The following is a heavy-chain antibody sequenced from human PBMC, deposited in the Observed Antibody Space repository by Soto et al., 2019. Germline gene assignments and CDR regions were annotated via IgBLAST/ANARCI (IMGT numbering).Heavy chain of an antibody. J-gene: IGHJ4*02. CDR2: IYYSGST. V-gene: IGHV4-28*01. CDR1: GYSISSSNW. CDR3: ARKSGGGSSWFYFDY. Sequence: SETLSLTCAVSGYSISSSNWRGWIRQPPGKGLEWIGYIYYSGSTYYNPSLKSRVTMSVDTSKNQFSLKLSSVTAVDTAVYYCARKSGGGSSWFYFDYWGQGTLVTVSS. D-gene: IGHD6-13*01.